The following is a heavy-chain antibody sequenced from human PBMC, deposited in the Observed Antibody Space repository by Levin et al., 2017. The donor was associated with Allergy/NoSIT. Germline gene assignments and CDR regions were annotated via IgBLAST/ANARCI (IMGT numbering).Heavy chain of an antibody. CDR2: ISPSGSNT. CDR1: GFTFSRYA. J-gene: IGHJ4*02. Sequence: GGSLRLSCEASGFTFSRYAMSWVCQAPGKGLQWVSGISPSGSNTYYADSVKGRFTISGDNSKNTVYLQMNSLRAEDTAVYYCAKVVLNVNGVYPFDCWGQGTLVTGSS. D-gene: IGHD2-8*01. CDR3: AKVVLNVNGVYPFDC. V-gene: IGHV3-23*01.